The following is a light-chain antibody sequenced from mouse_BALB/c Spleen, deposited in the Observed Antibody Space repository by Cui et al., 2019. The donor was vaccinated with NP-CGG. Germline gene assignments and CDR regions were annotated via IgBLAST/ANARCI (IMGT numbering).Light chain of an antibody. V-gene: IGLV1*01. CDR3: ALWYSNHWV. CDR2: GTN. J-gene: IGLJ1*01. Sequence: QAVVTQESALTTSPGATVTLTCRSSTGAVTTTNYANWVQEKPDHLFTGLISGTNNRAPCVPARFSGSLIGDKAALTITGAQTEDEAVYFCALWYSNHWVFGGGTKLTVL. CDR1: TGAVTTTNY.